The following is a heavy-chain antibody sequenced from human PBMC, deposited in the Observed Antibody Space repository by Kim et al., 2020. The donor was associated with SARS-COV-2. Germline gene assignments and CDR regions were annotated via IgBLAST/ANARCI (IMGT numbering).Heavy chain of an antibody. CDR2: HSGIT. Sequence: HSGITNNNPSLKRRVTISRDTSKNQFSLRLNSVTAADTAVYYCARVFDYWGQGTLVTVSS. J-gene: IGHJ4*02. V-gene: IGHV4-34*01. CDR3: ARVFDY.